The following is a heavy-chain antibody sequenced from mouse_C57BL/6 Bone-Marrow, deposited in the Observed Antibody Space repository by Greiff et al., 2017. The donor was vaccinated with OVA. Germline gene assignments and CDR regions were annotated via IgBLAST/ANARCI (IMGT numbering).Heavy chain of an antibody. CDR2: ISRGTSTI. J-gene: IGHJ1*03. V-gene: IGHV5-17*01. CDR1: GFTFSDYG. CDR3: ARCYGSSYWYFDV. Sequence: EVQVVESGGGLVKPGGSLTLSCAASGFTFSDYGMHWVRQAPEKGLEWVAYISRGTSTIYYADTVKGRFTISRDNATNTLFLHMTSLRSEDAAMYYCARCYGSSYWYFDVWGTGTTVTVSS. D-gene: IGHD1-1*01.